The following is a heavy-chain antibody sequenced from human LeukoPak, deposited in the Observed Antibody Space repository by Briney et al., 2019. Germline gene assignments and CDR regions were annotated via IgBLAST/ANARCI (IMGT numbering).Heavy chain of an antibody. Sequence: QPGGSLRPSCAASGFTFSNYWMSWVRQAPGKGLEWVAHINKDGSEKYYVDSVKGRFTISRDNAKNSLYLQMNSLRVEDTAVYYCARDKVTYWGQGTLVTVSS. J-gene: IGHJ4*02. CDR3: ARDKVTY. V-gene: IGHV3-7*01. CDR1: GFTFSNYW. CDR2: INKDGSEK.